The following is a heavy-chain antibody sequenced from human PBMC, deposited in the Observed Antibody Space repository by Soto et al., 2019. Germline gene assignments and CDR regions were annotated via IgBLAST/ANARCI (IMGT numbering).Heavy chain of an antibody. J-gene: IGHJ6*02. CDR3: ARRSADTYYYYGMDV. Sequence: QVQLVESGGGVVQPGRSLRLSCAASGFTFSSYAMHWVRQAPGKGLEWVAVISYDGSNKYYADSVKGRFTISRDNSKNPLYLQTSSLRAEDTAVDYCARRSADTYYYYGMDVWGQGTTVTVSS. CDR2: ISYDGSNK. V-gene: IGHV3-30-3*01. CDR1: GFTFSSYA. D-gene: IGHD6-13*01.